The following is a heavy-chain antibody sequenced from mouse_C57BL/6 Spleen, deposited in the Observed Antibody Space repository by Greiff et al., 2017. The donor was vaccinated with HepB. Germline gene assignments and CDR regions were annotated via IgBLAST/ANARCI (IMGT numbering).Heavy chain of an antibody. J-gene: IGHJ3*01. CDR2: IDPSDSYT. V-gene: IGHV1-69*01. Sequence: QVQLKQPGAELVMPGASVKLSCKASGYTFTSYWMHWVKQRPGQGLEWIGEIDPSDSYTNYNQKFKGKSTLTVDKSSSTAYMQLSSLTSEDSAVYYCAREREYYYGSSWFAYWGQGTLVTVSA. D-gene: IGHD1-1*01. CDR1: GYTFTSYW. CDR3: AREREYYYGSSWFAY.